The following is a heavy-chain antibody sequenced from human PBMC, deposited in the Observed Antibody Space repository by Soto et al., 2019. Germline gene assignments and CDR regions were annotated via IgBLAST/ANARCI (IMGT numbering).Heavy chain of an antibody. Sequence: EVQLVESGGGLVQPGGSLRLSCAASGFTFSSYAMHWVRQAPGKGLEYVSAISSNGGSTYYVNSVKGRFTISIDSSKNTLYVQMGSLRAEDMAVYYWARHSLDSYYFYYWGQGTLVTVSS. V-gene: IGHV3-64*01. CDR1: GFTFSSYA. CDR3: ARHSLDSYYFYY. J-gene: IGHJ4*02. CDR2: ISSNGGST. D-gene: IGHD1-1*01.